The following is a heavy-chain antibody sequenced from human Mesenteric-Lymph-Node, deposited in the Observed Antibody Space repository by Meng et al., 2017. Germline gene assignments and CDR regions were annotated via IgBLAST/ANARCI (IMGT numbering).Heavy chain of an antibody. CDR3: AKQALSPHFDY. J-gene: IGHJ4*02. Sequence: EVQLLESGGGLVQPGGSRRLSCAASGFTFRSFAMTWVRQAPGKGLEWVSAISGSGGTTYYADAVKGRFTISRDNSKNTLFLQVNSLRAEDTAVYYCAKQALSPHFDYWGQGTLVTVSS. CDR2: ISGSGGTT. CDR1: GFTFRSFA. V-gene: IGHV3-23*01.